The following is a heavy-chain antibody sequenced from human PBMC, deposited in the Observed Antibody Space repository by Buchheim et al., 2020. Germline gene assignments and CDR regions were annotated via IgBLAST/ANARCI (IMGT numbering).Heavy chain of an antibody. CDR3: ARDPPDYYGSGSYHFGYGMDV. Sequence: QVQLVQSGAEVKKPGASVKVSCKASGYTFTSYYMHWVRQAPGQGLEWMGRINPSGGSTRYAQKFQGRVTMTRDTSTRTVYLELSSLRSEDTAVYYCARDPPDYYGSGSYHFGYGMDVWGQGTT. V-gene: IGHV1-46*01. CDR2: INPSGGST. D-gene: IGHD3-10*01. J-gene: IGHJ6*02. CDR1: GYTFTSYY.